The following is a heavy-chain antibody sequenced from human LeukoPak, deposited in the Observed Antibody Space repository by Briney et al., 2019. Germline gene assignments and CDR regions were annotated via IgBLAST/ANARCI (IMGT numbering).Heavy chain of an antibody. CDR3: AGDQNYYDSSGYYGD. Sequence: GGSLRLSCAASGFTFSSYSMNWVRQAPGKGLEWVSSISSSSSYIYYADSVKGRFTISRDNAKNSLYLQMNSLRAEDTAVYYCAGDQNYYDSSGYYGDWGQGTLVTVSS. CDR1: GFTFSSYS. J-gene: IGHJ4*02. V-gene: IGHV3-21*01. CDR2: ISSSSSYI. D-gene: IGHD3-22*01.